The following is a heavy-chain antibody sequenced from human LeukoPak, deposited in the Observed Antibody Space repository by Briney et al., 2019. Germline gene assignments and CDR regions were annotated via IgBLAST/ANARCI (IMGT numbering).Heavy chain of an antibody. D-gene: IGHD5-12*01. CDR1: GGSMSSSSYY. J-gene: IGHJ4*02. CDR2: IFYSGST. Sequence: KPSETLSLTCTVSGGSMSSSSYYWGWIRQTPGKGLEWIGNIFYSGSTYYNPSLESRVTISVDTSKNQFSLKLSAVPAADTAVYYCARGREWLHDYWGQGTLVTVSS. CDR3: ARGREWLHDY. V-gene: IGHV4-39*07.